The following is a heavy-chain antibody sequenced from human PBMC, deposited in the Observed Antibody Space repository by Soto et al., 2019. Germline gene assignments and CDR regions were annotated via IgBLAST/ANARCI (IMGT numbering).Heavy chain of an antibody. J-gene: IGHJ3*01. V-gene: IGHV4-30-2*01. CDR1: GGSFASGCYS. D-gene: IGHD5-18*01. CDR3: ARAGSRYGVDVFDV. Sequence: SETLSLTCDVSGGSFASGCYSWSWIRQPPGKGLEWIGYSYYGGVTAYNPSLHSRVTISIDRSKNQFSLRVTSLTAADTAVYYCARAGSRYGVDVFDVWGHGTMVTVSS. CDR2: SYYGGVT.